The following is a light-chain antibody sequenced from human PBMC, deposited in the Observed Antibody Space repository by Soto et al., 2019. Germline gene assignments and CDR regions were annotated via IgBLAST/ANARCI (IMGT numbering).Light chain of an antibody. CDR2: KAS. CDR1: QSISDW. CDR3: QQYDSDSRT. V-gene: IGKV1-5*03. Sequence: DIQMTQSPSTLSASVGDRVTITCRASQSISDWLAWYQQKSGKAPKLLIYKASSLESGVPSRFSGSGSGTEFTLTINSLQPDDFATYYCQQYDSDSRTFGQGTKVDIK. J-gene: IGKJ1*01.